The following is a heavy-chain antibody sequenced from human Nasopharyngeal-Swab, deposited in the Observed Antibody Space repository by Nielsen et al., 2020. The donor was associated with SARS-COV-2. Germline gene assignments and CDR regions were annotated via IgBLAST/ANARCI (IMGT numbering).Heavy chain of an antibody. CDR3: ARVYDSSGYYPGN. J-gene: IGHJ4*02. Sequence: GGSLRLFCAASGFTFSSYSMNWVRQAPGKGLEWVSSISSSSSYIYYADSVKGRFTISRDNAKNSLYLQMNSLRAEDTAVYYCARVYDSSGYYPGNWGQGTLVTVSS. D-gene: IGHD3-22*01. CDR1: GFTFSSYS. CDR2: ISSSSSYI. V-gene: IGHV3-21*01.